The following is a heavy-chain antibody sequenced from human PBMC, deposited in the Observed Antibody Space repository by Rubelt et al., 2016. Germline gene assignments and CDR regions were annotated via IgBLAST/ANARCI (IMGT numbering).Heavy chain of an antibody. CDR3: VRDPHALDF. CDR1: GFTFGDYA. CDR2: ISGSGGST. J-gene: IGHJ4*02. Sequence: GRSLRLSCTTSGFTFGDYAMSWFRQAPGKGLEWVSGISGSGGSTYYADSVKGRFTISRDNSKNTLYLQMNSLRAEDTAVYYCVRDPHALDFWGQGTLVTVSS. V-gene: IGHV3-23*01.